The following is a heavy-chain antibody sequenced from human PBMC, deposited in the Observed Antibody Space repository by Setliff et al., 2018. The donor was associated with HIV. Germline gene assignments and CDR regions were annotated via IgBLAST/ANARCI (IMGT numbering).Heavy chain of an antibody. CDR2: VYGGDSDT. J-gene: IGHJ3*02. V-gene: IGHV5-51*01. CDR1: GYNFNSHW. CDR3: ATHTLNNAFDI. Sequence: GESLKISCKGSGYNFNSHWIGWVRQMPGKGLEWMGIVYGGDSDTRYNPSFEGQVTMSADRSITTAYLQWSSLKASDTAMYFCATHTLNNAFDIWGLGTMVTVSS.